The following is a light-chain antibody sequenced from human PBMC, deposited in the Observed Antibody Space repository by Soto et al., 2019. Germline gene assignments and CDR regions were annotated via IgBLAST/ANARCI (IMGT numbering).Light chain of an antibody. V-gene: IGKV3-15*01. CDR1: QTVGNS. CDR3: QQYNHWPPIT. Sequence: ETVLTQSPDTLSVSPGDRAALSCMASQTVGNSLSWYQPKPGQAPSLLLPSASPRATGVPVSFSGSGFGTEFTLTISSLQSEDSAIYYCQQYNHWPPITFGPGTRLEIK. J-gene: IGKJ5*01. CDR2: SAS.